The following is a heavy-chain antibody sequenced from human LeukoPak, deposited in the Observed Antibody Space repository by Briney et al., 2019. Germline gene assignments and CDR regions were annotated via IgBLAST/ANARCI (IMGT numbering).Heavy chain of an antibody. V-gene: IGHV6-1*01. Sequence: SQTLSLTCAISVDSVSSNSAAWNWIRQSPSRGLKLLGRTYYRSKWYTDYAVSVKSRITINPDTSKNQFSLQLNSVTPEDTAVYYCARARSPTIYYGMDVWGQGTTVTVSS. CDR1: VDSVSSNSAA. D-gene: IGHD1-26*01. J-gene: IGHJ6*02. CDR3: ARARSPTIYYGMDV. CDR2: TYYRSKWYT.